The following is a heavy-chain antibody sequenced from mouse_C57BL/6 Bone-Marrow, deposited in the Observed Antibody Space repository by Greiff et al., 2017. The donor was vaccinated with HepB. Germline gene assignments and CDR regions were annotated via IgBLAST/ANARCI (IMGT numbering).Heavy chain of an antibody. CDR3: ARGGITTSYAMDY. J-gene: IGHJ4*01. Sequence: EVQRVESGGGLVKPGGSLKLSCVASGFTFSSYAMSWVRQTPEKRLEWVASISSGGSTNYPDSVKGRFTISRDNARNILYLQMSSLRSEDTAMYYCARGGITTSYAMDYWGQGTSVTVSS. CDR2: ISSGGST. V-gene: IGHV5-6-5*01. CDR1: GFTFSSYA. D-gene: IGHD2-4*01.